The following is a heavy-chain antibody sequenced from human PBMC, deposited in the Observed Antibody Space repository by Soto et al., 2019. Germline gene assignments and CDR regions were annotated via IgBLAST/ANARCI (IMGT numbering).Heavy chain of an antibody. J-gene: IGHJ4*02. CDR2: ISGGGRPI. D-gene: IGHD6-19*01. CDR3: ARDLGWAFDS. V-gene: IGHV3-48*02. CDR1: GFTFSTFS. Sequence: EVQLVESGGGSVQPGGSLRLSCAASGFTFSTFSMNWVRQAPGRGLEWISYISGGGRPISYADSVKGRFTISRDNAKNSLYLLMDSLTDEDTAVYYCARDLGWAFDSWGQGTLVTVSS.